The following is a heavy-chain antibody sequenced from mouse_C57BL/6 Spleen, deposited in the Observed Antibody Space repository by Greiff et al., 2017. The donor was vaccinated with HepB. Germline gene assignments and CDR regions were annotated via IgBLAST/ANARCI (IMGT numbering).Heavy chain of an antibody. CDR2: IDPANGNT. CDR1: GFNIKNTY. V-gene: IGHV14-3*01. D-gene: IGHD1-1*01. J-gene: IGHJ2*01. CDR3: ARGYYGSSYVFDD. Sequence: EVKLVESVAELVRPGASVKLSCTASGFNIKNTYMHWVKQRPEQGLEWIGRIDPANGNTKYAPKFQGKATITADTSSNTAYLQLSSLTSEDTAIYYCARGYYGSSYVFDDWGQGTTLTVSS.